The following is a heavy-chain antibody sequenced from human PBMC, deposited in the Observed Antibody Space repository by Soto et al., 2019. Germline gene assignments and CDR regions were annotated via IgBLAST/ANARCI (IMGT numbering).Heavy chain of an antibody. CDR1: GFTFRSYA. CDR2: ISGSGGST. CDR3: AKGLRPYDY. J-gene: IGHJ4*02. V-gene: IGHV3-23*01. Sequence: EVQLLESGGGLVQPGGSLRLSCAASGFTFRSYAMSCVRQATGKGLEWVSAISGSGGSTYYADSVKGRFSISRDNSKNTLYLQMNSLRAEDTAVYYCAKGLRPYDYWGQGTLVTVSS.